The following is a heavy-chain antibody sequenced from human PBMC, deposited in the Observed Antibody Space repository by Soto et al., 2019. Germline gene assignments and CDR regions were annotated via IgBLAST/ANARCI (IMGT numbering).Heavy chain of an antibody. D-gene: IGHD3-22*01. V-gene: IGHV1-69*06. CDR2: IIPIFGTA. CDR1: GGTFSSYA. J-gene: IGHJ3*02. CDR3: ARDYYDSSGYYTPLDAVDI. Sequence: QVQLVQSGAEVKKPGSSVKVSCKASGGTFSSYAISWVRQAPGQGLEWMGGIIPIFGTANYAQKFQGRVTITADKSTSTAYIELSSVRSEDTAVYYCARDYYDSSGYYTPLDAVDILGQGTMVTVSS.